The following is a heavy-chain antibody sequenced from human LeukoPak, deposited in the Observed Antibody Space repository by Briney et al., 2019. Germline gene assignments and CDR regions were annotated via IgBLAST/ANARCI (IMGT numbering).Heavy chain of an antibody. CDR2: IYPGDSDT. CDR1: GYSFTSYW. J-gene: IGHJ4*02. CDR3: ARPSLRYFDWLLYKGGYYFDY. V-gene: IGHV5-51*01. Sequence: GESLKISCKGSGYSFTSYWIGWVRQMPGKGLEWMGIIYPGDSDTRYSPSFQGQVTISADKSISTAYLQWSSLKASDTAMYYCARPSLRYFDWLLYKGGYYFDYWGQGTLVTVSS. D-gene: IGHD3-9*01.